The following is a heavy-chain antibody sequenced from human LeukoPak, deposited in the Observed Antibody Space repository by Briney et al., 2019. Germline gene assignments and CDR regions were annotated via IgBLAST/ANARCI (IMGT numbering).Heavy chain of an antibody. CDR3: VKDAQRGFDYSNSLQH. D-gene: IGHD4-11*01. V-gene: IGHV3-33*06. Sequence: PGWSLRLSCEASGFTFSHYGMHWVRQARGKGLEWVAVIWSDATNQYYSDSVKGRFTISRDNFKRTVSLQMNSLRAEDTAVYYCVKDAQRGFDYSNSLQHWGQGSLVTVSS. J-gene: IGHJ4*02. CDR1: GFTFSHYG. CDR2: IWSDATNQ.